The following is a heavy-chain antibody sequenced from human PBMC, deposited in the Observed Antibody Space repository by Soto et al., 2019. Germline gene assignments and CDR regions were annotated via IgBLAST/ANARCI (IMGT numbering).Heavy chain of an antibody. V-gene: IGHV4-59*01. D-gene: IGHD6-13*01. CDR1: GGSISSYY. J-gene: IGHJ3*02. Sequence: QVQLQESGPGLVKPSETLSLTCTVSGGSISSYYWSWIRQPPGKGLEWIGYIYYSGSTNYNPSLKRRVTISVDTSKIQFSLKLSSVTAADTAVYYCARDRGSSWYNAFDIWGQVTMVTVSS. CDR2: IYYSGST. CDR3: ARDRGSSWYNAFDI.